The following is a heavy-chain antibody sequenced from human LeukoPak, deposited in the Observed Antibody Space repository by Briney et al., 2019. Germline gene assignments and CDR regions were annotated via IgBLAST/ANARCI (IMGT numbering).Heavy chain of an antibody. CDR1: GFTFSSYW. Sequence: GGSLRLSCAASGFTFSSYWMHWVRQAPGKGLVWVSRINGDGSSTGYADSVKGRFTISRDNAKNTLYLQMNSLRAEDTAVYYCALHPTFDYWGQGTLVTVSS. J-gene: IGHJ4*02. CDR3: ALHPTFDY. CDR2: INGDGSST. V-gene: IGHV3-74*01.